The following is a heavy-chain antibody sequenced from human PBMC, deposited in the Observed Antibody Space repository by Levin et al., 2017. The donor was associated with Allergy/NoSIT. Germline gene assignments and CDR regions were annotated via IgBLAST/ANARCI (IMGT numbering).Heavy chain of an antibody. J-gene: IGHJ4*02. D-gene: IGHD3-10*01. CDR1: GFTVSTSY. CDR2: IYSGGAT. CDR3: ARWHYYVSGSFDY. Sequence: GGSLRLSCAASGFTVSTSYMTWVRQAPGRGLEWVSLIYSGGATFYADSVKGRFTISRDTSRNTLYLQMSSLRVEDTAVYYCARWHYYVSGSFDYWGQGALVTVSS. V-gene: IGHV3-66*01.